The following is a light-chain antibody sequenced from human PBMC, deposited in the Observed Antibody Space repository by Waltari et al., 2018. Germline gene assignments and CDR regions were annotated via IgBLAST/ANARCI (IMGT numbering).Light chain of an antibody. V-gene: IGLV2-8*01. Sequence: QSALTPPPSASGSPGQSVTISCSGTNSDIGTYNYVSWFQQHPGRAPKLLSYEVNKRPSGVPDRFSGSKSDNRASLTVSGLQADDEAVYHCSSYAGSNTLVFGGGTRLTVL. J-gene: IGLJ2*01. CDR2: EVN. CDR1: NSDIGTYNY. CDR3: SSYAGSNTLV.